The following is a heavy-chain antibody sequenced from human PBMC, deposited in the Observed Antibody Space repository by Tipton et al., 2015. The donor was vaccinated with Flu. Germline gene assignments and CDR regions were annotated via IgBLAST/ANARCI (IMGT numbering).Heavy chain of an antibody. D-gene: IGHD2-2*01. CDR2: ISGSGGST. V-gene: IGHV3-23*01. Sequence: SLRLSCAASGFTFSSYAMSWVRQAPGKGLEWVSAISGSGGSTYYADSVKGRFTISRDNSKNTLYLQMNSLRAEDTAVYYCATPVSDLGYCSSTSCWDSWGQGTLVTVSS. J-gene: IGHJ4*02. CDR3: ATPVSDLGYCSSTSCWDS. CDR1: GFTFSSYA.